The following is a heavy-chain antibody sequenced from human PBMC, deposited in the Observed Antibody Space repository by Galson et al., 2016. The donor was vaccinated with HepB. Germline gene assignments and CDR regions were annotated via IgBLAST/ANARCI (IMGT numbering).Heavy chain of an antibody. V-gene: IGHV1-46*01. D-gene: IGHD6-6*01. Sequence: SVKVSCKASGYTFTSYYIHWVRQAPGQGLEWMGIINPSGGATNYAQRFQGRVTMTRDTSTSTVYMELSSLRYEDTAVYDCARDGRGQYSSSSYLDYWGQGTLVTVSS. CDR3: ARDGRGQYSSSSYLDY. CDR1: GYTFTSYY. CDR2: INPSGGAT. J-gene: IGHJ4*02.